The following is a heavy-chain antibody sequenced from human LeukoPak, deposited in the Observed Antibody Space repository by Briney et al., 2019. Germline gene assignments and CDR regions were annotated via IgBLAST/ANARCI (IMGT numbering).Heavy chain of an antibody. D-gene: IGHD5-18*01. V-gene: IGHV4-39*01. J-gene: IGHJ4*02. CDR3: ARHLSGSAMMHYFDY. CDR1: GASISSGRNY. Sequence: SETLSLTCNVSGASISSGRNYWGWIRQSPGKGLEWIASIYYSGSSSYNPSLQRRVSISVDTSKNHISLKLFSLTAADTALYYCARHLSGSAMMHYFDYWGQGNLVTVSS. CDR2: IYYSGSS.